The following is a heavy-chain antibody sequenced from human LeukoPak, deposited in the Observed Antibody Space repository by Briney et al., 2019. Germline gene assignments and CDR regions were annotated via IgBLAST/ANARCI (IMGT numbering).Heavy chain of an antibody. D-gene: IGHD3-22*01. Sequence: GASVKVSCKASGYIFTNYVLHWVRQAPGQGLEWMGWINTNTGNPTYAQGFTGRFVFSLDTSVSTAYLQISSLEAGDTAMYYCARGDYDTHGYQTRWGQGTLVTVSS. V-gene: IGHV7-4-1*02. CDR1: GYIFTNYV. CDR2: INTNTGNP. J-gene: IGHJ4*02. CDR3: ARGDYDTHGYQTR.